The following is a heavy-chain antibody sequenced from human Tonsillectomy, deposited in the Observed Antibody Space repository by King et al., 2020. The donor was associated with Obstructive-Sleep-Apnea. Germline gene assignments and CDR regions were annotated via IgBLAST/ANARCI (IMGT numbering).Heavy chain of an antibody. V-gene: IGHV1-8*01. CDR3: ARGVTAGVDY. CDR2: MRPNSRNT. CDR1: GYTFSNFD. Sequence: VQLVESGAEVKEPGASVKVSCKASGYTFSNFDINWVRQATGQGLEWMGWMRPNSRNTGYAQKFMGRVTMTRDTSTSTAYMELRSLTSQDTAVYFCARGVTAGVDYWGQGTLVTVSS. J-gene: IGHJ4*02. D-gene: IGHD2-21*02.